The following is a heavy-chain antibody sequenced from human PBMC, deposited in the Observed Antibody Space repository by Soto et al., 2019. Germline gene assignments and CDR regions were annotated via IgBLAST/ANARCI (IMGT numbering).Heavy chain of an antibody. Sequence: QIQLQESGPGLVKSSGTLSLTCTVSGDSITNSDWWSWVRQSQGKGLEWIGEIHHSGATNYNPSLKSRGTTSVDKSTNHLSLKVSSVTAAATAVYYCVRNGYYCLKIWGRGNTITVSS. CDR2: IHHSGAT. D-gene: IGHD5-12*01. J-gene: IGHJ6*02. CDR3: VRNGYYCLKI. CDR1: GDSITNSDW. V-gene: IGHV4-4*02.